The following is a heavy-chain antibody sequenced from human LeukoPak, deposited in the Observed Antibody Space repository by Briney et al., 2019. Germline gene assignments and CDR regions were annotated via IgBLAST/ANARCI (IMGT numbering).Heavy chain of an antibody. CDR2: VNSDGSNT. CDR3: ARAPNYSDHRYHSDS. D-gene: IGHD3-22*01. V-gene: IGHV3-74*01. Sequence: GGSLRLSCAASGFTFTSFWMHWVRQAPGTGLVWVSRVNSDGSNTASADSVKGRFTISRDNAKNTVYLQMNSLRAEDTAVYYCARAPNYSDHRYHSDSWGQGTLVTVSS. CDR1: GFTFTSFW. J-gene: IGHJ4*02.